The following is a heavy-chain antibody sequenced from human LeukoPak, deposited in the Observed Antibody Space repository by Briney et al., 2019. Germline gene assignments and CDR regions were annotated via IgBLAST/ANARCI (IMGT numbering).Heavy chain of an antibody. CDR2: INPNSGGT. V-gene: IGHV1-2*02. Sequence: ASVKVSCKASGYTFTGYYMHWVRQAPGQGLEWMGWINPNSGGTNYAQKFQGRVTMTRDTSISTAYMELSRLRSDDTVVYYCARALRFLEWLFLSEFDPWGQGTLVTVSS. CDR3: ARALRFLEWLFLSEFDP. D-gene: IGHD3-3*01. J-gene: IGHJ5*02. CDR1: GYTFTGYY.